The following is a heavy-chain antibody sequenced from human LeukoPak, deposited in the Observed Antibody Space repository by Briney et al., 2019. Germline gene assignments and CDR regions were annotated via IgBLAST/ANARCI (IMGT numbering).Heavy chain of an antibody. CDR3: ARHSAHGYGYYDIDY. Sequence: SQTLSLTCTVSGGSISSGDYYWSWIRQPPGKGLEWIGYIYYSGSTYYNPSLKSRVTISVDTSKNQFSLKLSSVTAADTAVYYCARHSAHGYGYYDIDYWGQGTLVTVSS. V-gene: IGHV4-30-4*08. CDR2: IYYSGST. D-gene: IGHD3-3*01. J-gene: IGHJ4*02. CDR1: GGSISSGDYY.